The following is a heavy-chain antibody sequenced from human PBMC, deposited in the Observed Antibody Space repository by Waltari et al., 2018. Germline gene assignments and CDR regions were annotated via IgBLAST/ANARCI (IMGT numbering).Heavy chain of an antibody. J-gene: IGHJ3*02. CDR2: IYYSGST. CDR1: GGSISSYY. V-gene: IGHV4-59*01. CDR3: ARDSGPGTIFGVVTKAHAFDI. D-gene: IGHD3-3*01. Sequence: QVQLQESDPGLVKPSETLSLTCTVSGGSISSYYWSWIRQPPGKGLEWIGYIYYSGSTNYNPSLKSRVTISVDTSKNQFSLKLSSVTAADTAVYYCARDSGPGTIFGVVTKAHAFDIWGQGTMVTVSS.